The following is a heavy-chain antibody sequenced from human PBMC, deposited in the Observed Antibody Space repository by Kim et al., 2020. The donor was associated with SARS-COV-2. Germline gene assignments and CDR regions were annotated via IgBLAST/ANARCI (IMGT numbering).Heavy chain of an antibody. V-gene: IGHV3-23*01. CDR3: ARLLLGIRAFDI. D-gene: IGHD1-26*01. Sequence: GGSLRLSCAASGFTFGSYAMGWVRQAPGKGLEWVSSLSGTGGGAHFAESVRGRFAISRDNSKNTLYLQMNSLRAEDTAVYFCARLLLGIRAFDIWGQGTVVTVSS. CDR2: LSGTGGGA. J-gene: IGHJ3*02. CDR1: GFTFGSYA.